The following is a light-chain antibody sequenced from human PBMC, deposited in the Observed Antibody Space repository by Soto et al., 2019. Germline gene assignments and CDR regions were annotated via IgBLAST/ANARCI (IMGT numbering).Light chain of an antibody. Sequence: EIVMTQSPATLSVSPGERATLSCRASQSVSSNLAWYQQKPGQAPRLLIYVASTRATGSPARFSGSGSGTDFTLTISSLQSEDFAVYCCQQFVTFGQGTKLEIK. CDR1: QSVSSN. CDR3: QQFVT. J-gene: IGKJ2*01. V-gene: IGKV3-15*01. CDR2: VAS.